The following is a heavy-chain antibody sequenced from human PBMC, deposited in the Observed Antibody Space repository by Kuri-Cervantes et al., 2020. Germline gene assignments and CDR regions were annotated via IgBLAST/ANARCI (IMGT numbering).Heavy chain of an antibody. CDR3: AKDLSGTWSFDY. J-gene: IGHJ4*02. CDR1: GFTFSSYA. Sequence: GESLKISCEASGFTFSSYAMHWVRQAPGKGLDWVAAISYDGTSEYYADSVKGRFTVSRDSSKNTLYLQMNSLRTEDTAFYYCAKDLSGTWSFDYWGQGTLVTVSS. D-gene: IGHD6-13*01. V-gene: IGHV3-30*18. CDR2: ISYDGTSE.